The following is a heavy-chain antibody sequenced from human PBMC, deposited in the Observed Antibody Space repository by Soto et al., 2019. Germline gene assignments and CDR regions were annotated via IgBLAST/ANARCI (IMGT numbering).Heavy chain of an antibody. CDR2: IIPYYNTL. D-gene: IGHD6-13*01. CDR3: ASGASRWYPYFFDS. Sequence: QAQVVQSGAEVRKPGSSVKLSCKTSEGTFNSYAIAWVRQAPGQGLEWMGGIIPYYNTLNYAQKFQDRVTTTADDSTNTFYMDLSSLRSDDTAVYFCASGASRWYPYFFDSWAQGTLVTVSS. CDR1: EGTFNSYA. V-gene: IGHV1-69*01. J-gene: IGHJ4*02.